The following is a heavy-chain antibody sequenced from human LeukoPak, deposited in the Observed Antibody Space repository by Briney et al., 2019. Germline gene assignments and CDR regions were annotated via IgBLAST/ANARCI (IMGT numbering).Heavy chain of an antibody. D-gene: IGHD4-23*01. V-gene: IGHV3-23*01. CDR1: GFTFSSYA. J-gene: IGHJ4*02. CDR3: AKAGDYGGNWGLDY. Sequence: GGSLRLSCAASGFTFSSYAMSWVRQAPGKGLEWVSAISGSGGSTYYADSVKGRFTISRDNSKNTLYLQMNSLRAEGTAVYYCAKAGDYGGNWGLDYWGQGTLVTVSS. CDR2: ISGSGGST.